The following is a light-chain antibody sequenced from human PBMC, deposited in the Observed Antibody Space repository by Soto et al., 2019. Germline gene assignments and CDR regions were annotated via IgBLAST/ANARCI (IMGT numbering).Light chain of an antibody. V-gene: IGKV1-39*01. CDR1: QTIAIY. Sequence: DIQMTQSPSSLSASVGDTVTITCRASQTIAIYLNWYQQKPGKAPNLLIYEASSLQSGVPSRFTGRGSGTDFSITISRLQPEDFATYYCQQSYNIPQTFGQGTRVEIK. CDR3: QQSYNIPQT. J-gene: IGKJ1*01. CDR2: EAS.